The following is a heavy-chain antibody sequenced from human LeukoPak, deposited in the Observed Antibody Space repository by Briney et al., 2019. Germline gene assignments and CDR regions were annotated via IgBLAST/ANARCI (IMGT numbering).Heavy chain of an antibody. V-gene: IGHV3-74*01. D-gene: IGHD5-18*01. Sequence: GGSLRLSCAASGFTFSNYWMHWVRQAPGKGLVWVSRINSDGSTTSSADSVKGRFTISRDNAKNTLYLLMNSLRAEDTAVYYCAKISGYTYGGSPDYWGQGTLVTVSS. CDR1: GFTFSNYW. J-gene: IGHJ4*02. CDR3: AKISGYTYGGSPDY. CDR2: INSDGSTT.